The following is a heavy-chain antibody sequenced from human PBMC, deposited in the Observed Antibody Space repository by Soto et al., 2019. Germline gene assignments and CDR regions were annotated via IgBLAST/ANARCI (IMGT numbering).Heavy chain of an antibody. Sequence: QPGGSLRLSCAASGFTFSSYGMHWVRQAPGKGLEWVAVISYDGSNKYYADSVKGRFTISRDNSKNTLYLQMNSLRAEDTAAYYCARDLDASGSYYTDYWGQGTLVTVSS. CDR2: ISYDGSNK. CDR1: GFTFSSYG. V-gene: IGHV3-30*03. D-gene: IGHD3-10*01. J-gene: IGHJ4*02. CDR3: ARDLDASGSYYTDY.